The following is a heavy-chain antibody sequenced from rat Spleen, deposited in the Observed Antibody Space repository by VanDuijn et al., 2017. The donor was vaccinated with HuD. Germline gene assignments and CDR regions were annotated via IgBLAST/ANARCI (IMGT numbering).Heavy chain of an antibody. Sequence: EVQLVESGGGLVQPGWSMKLSCVASGFTFNKYWMSWTRQAPGKGLEWVATISYDGSSTYYRDSVKGRFTISRDNAKSTLYLQMDSLRSEDTATYYCARHNYYSGYYFDYWGQGVMVTVSS. V-gene: IGHV5-29*01. CDR3: ARHNYYSGYYFDY. J-gene: IGHJ2*01. CDR2: ISYDGSST. D-gene: IGHD1-1*01. CDR1: GFTFNKYW.